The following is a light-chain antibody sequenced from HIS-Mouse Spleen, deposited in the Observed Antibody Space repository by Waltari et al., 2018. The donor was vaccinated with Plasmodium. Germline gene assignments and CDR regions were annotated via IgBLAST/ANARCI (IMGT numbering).Light chain of an antibody. CDR1: QSVSSN. CDR2: GAS. V-gene: IGKV3-15*01. J-gene: IGKJ3*01. CDR3: QQYNNWSFT. Sequence: EIVMTQSPATLSVSPGERATLSCRASQSVSSNLAWYQQKPGQAPRLIISGASTRATGIPARFSGSGSGTEFTLTISSLQSEDFAVYYCQQYNNWSFTFGPGTKVDIK.